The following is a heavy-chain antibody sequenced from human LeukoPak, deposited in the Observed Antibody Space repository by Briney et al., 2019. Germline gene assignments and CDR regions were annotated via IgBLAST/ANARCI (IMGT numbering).Heavy chain of an antibody. CDR1: GYTFTSYD. CDR3: ARTRIAALNWFDP. V-gene: IGHV1-8*01. CDR2: MNPNSGNT. J-gene: IGHJ5*02. Sequence: ASLKVSCKASGYTFTSYDINWVRQATGQGLEWMGWMNPNSGNTGYAQKFQGRVTMTRNTSISTAYMELSSLRSEDTAVYYCARTRIAALNWFDPWGQGTLVTVSS. D-gene: IGHD6-25*01.